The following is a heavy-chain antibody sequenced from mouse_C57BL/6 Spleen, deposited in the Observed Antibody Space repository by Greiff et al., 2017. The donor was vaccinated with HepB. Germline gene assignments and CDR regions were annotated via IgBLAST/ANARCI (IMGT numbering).Heavy chain of an antibody. J-gene: IGHJ1*03. D-gene: IGHD1-1*01. CDR1: GYTFTDYN. CDR3: ARGHKLRGYFDV. V-gene: IGHV1-18*01. CDR2: INPNNGGT. Sequence: VQLQQSGPELVKPGASVKIPCKASGYTFTDYNLAWVKQSHGKSLEWIGSINPNNGGTIYNQKFKGKATLTVDKSSSTAYMELRSLTSEDTAVYYCARGHKLRGYFDVWGTGTTVTVSS.